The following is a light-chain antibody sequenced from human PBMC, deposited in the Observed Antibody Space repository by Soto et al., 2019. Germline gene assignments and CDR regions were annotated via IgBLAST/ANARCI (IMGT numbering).Light chain of an antibody. J-gene: IGKJ5*01. Sequence: DIQMTQSPSSLSASVGDRVTITCRASQGIRNYLNWYQQKPGKAPNLLIYMSSSLQSGVPSRFSGSGSGTDFTLTISSLQPEDFASYYCQQAYSAPITFGQGTRLE. V-gene: IGKV1-39*01. CDR3: QQAYSAPIT. CDR1: QGIRNY. CDR2: MSS.